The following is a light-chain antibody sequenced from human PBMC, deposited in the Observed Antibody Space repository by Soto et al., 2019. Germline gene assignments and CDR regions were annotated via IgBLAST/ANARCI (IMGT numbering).Light chain of an antibody. J-gene: IGLJ1*01. CDR3: SSYACSSDYV. Sequence: HSVPTQPASVSGSLGRSPTTSCTGTIIDIATYNYDSWYQHHPGKAPKLVLFDVSDRPSGISDRFSGSKSGNTASLTISGLQAEDEADYYCSSYACSSDYVFGTGTKVTVL. CDR2: DVS. CDR1: IIDIATYNY. V-gene: IGLV2-14*03.